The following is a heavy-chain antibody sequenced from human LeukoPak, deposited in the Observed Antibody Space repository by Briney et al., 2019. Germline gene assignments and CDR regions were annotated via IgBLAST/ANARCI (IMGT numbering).Heavy chain of an antibody. CDR3: ARKVGATPTDWRFDP. D-gene: IGHD1-26*01. Sequence: SQTLSLTCTVSGGSISSGGYYWSWIRQHPGKGLEWIGYIYYSGSTYYNPSLKSRVTISVDTSKNQFSLKLGSVTAADTAVYYCARKVGATPTDWRFDPWGQGTLVTVSS. J-gene: IGHJ5*02. CDR2: IYYSGST. V-gene: IGHV4-31*03. CDR1: GGSISSGGYY.